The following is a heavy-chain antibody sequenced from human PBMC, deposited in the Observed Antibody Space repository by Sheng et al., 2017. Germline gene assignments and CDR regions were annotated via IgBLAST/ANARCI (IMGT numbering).Heavy chain of an antibody. D-gene: IGHD3-3*01. CDR3: ARDVITIFWSGMDV. J-gene: IGHJ6*02. CDR2: IYYSGST. V-gene: IGHV4-61*01. Sequence: QVQLQESGPGLVKPSETLSLTCTVSGGSVSSGSYYWSWIRQPPGKGLEWIGYIYYSGSTNYNPSLKSRVTISVDTSKNQFSLKLSSVTAADTAVYYCARDVITIFWSGMDVWGRRDRRSPSP. CDR1: GGSVSSGSYY.